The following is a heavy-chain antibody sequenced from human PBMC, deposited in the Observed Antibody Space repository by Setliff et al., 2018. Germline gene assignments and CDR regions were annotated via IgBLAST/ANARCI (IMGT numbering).Heavy chain of an antibody. V-gene: IGHV1-69*10. CDR1: GGTFSSYA. Sequence: VSCKASGGTFSSYAISWVRQAPGQGLEWMGGIIPILGIANYAQKFQGRVTITADESTSTAYMELSSLRSEDTAVYYCARDEYGSGSYPPDYWGQGTLVTVSS. D-gene: IGHD3-10*01. CDR3: ARDEYGSGSYPPDY. J-gene: IGHJ4*02. CDR2: IIPILGIA.